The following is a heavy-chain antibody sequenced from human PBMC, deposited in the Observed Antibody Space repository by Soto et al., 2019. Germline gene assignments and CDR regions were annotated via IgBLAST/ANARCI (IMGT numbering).Heavy chain of an antibody. J-gene: IGHJ3*02. CDR3: ARGPAPEVGAFDI. CDR1: GGTFSSYA. D-gene: IGHD1-26*01. V-gene: IGHV1-69*06. CDR2: IIPIFGTA. Sequence: GASVKVSCKASGGTFSSYAISWVRQAPGQGLEWMGGIIPIFGTANYAQKFQGRVTITADKSTSTAYMELSSLRSEDTAVYYCARGPAPEVGAFDIWGQGTMVTVSS.